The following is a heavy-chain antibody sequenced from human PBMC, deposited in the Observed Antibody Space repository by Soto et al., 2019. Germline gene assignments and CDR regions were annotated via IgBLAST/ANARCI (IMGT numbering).Heavy chain of an antibody. V-gene: IGHV4-4*07. J-gene: IGHJ3*01. CDR1: GGSISSYY. CDR3: ARVLPGIAAAYDAFDV. Sequence: SETLSLTCTVSGGSISSYYWSWIRQPAGKGLEWIGHIYTSGSTNYNPSLKSRVTISTDTSRSQLSLQLTSATPADTAVYYCARVLPGIAAAYDAFDVWGQGTMVTVSS. CDR2: IYTSGST. D-gene: IGHD6-13*01.